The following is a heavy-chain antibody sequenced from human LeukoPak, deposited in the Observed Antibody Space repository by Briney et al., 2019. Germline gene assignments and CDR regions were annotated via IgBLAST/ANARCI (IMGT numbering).Heavy chain of an antibody. CDR3: ARGCGSSWYFYFDY. CDR2: IKWDGGRT. D-gene: IGHD6-13*01. J-gene: IGHJ4*02. CDR1: GFTFDDHG. V-gene: IGHV3-20*04. Sequence: SGGSLRLSCAASGFTFDDHGMSWVRQAPGKGLEWVSGIKWDGGRTGYADSVKGRFTISRDNAKNSVYLQMNSLRAEDTALYYCARGCGSSWYFYFDYWGQGTLVTVSS.